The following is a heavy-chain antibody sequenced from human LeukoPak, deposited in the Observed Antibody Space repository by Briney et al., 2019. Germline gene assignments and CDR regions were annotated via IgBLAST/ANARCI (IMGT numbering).Heavy chain of an antibody. CDR3: ARDQGYTYGQTHYFDF. J-gene: IGHJ4*02. CDR1: AGSINPYY. D-gene: IGHD5-18*01. Sequence: SETLSLTCTVSAGSINPYYWSWLRQSAEKGLQWLGRIYASGTTKYNPSLQSRVAMSVDMSKNQFSLNLASVTAADTAVYFCARDQGYTYGQTHYFDFWGQGILVTVSS. CDR2: IYASGTT. V-gene: IGHV4-4*07.